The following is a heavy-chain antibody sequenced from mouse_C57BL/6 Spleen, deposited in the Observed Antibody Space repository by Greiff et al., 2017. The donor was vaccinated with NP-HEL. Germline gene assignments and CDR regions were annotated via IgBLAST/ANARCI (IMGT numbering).Heavy chain of an antibody. V-gene: IGHV2-9-1*01. CDR3: ARSPIYDDPHFDY. CDR2: IWTGGGT. J-gene: IGHJ2*01. D-gene: IGHD2-3*01. Sequence: QVQLQQSGPGLVAPSQSLSITCTVSGFSLTSYAISWVRQPPGKGLEWLGVIWTGGGTNYNSALKSRLSISKDNSKSQVFLKMNSLQTDDTARYYCARSPIYDDPHFDYWGQGTTLTVSS. CDR1: GFSLTSYA.